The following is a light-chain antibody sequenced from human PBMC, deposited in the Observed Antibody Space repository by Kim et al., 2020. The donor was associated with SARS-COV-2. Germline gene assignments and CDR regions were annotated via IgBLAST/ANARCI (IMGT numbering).Light chain of an antibody. CDR1: QSVSSNY. CDR3: QHYGSSPRYT. V-gene: IGKV3-20*01. J-gene: IGKJ2*01. CDR2: GAS. Sequence: EIVLTQSPGTLSLSPGERATLSCRASQSVSSNYLAWYQQKPGQAPRLLIYGASNRATGIPDRFSGSGSGTDFTLTISRLEPEDFAVYYCQHYGSSPRYTFGQGTKLEI.